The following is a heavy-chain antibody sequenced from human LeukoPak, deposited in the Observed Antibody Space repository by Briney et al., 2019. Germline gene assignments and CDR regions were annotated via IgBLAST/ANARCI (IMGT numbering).Heavy chain of an antibody. D-gene: IGHD3-10*01. Sequence: SETLSLTCTVSGGSISSSSYYWGWIRQPPGKGLEWIGSIYYSGSTYYNPSLKSRVTISIDTSKNQFSLKLSSVTAADTAVYYCARGGWFGGYDYGYWGQGTLVTVSS. CDR1: GGSISSSSYY. V-gene: IGHV4-39*07. CDR2: IYYSGST. CDR3: ARGGWFGGYDYGY. J-gene: IGHJ4*02.